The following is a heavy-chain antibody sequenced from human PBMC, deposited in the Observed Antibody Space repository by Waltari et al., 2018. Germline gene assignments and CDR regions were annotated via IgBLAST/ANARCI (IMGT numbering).Heavy chain of an antibody. Sequence: QVQLQESGPELLKTSDTLSLTGDVSGYSITSSEWGAWVRKPPGRGLEGIGYIHSRGGTNNSPSLPSRVTLSVDTSKHQFSLHLRSVTALDTAVYYCARNRYGEAMAVWGKGTTVSVSS. CDR2: IHSRGGT. D-gene: IGHD3-10*01. V-gene: IGHV4-28*06. CDR1: GYSITSSEW. J-gene: IGHJ6*03. CDR3: ARNRYGEAMAV.